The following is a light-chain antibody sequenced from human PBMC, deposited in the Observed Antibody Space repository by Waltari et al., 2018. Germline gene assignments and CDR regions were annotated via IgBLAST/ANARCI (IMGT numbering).Light chain of an antibody. J-gene: IGKJ1*01. CDR2: GAS. V-gene: IGKV3-15*01. CDR1: QSVSDK. CDR3: QQYNHWPPST. Sequence: EIVMTQSPATLSVSPGERATPSCRASQSVSDKLAWYQHKPGQAPRLLIYGASTRATGIPGRFSGSGSGTEFTLTISSLQSEDIALYYCQQYNHWPPSTFGQGTKVEIK.